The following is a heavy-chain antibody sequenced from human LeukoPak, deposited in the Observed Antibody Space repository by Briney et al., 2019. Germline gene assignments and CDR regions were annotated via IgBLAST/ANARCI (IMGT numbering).Heavy chain of an antibody. CDR3: ARDGSYGYGAFDY. CDR1: GYTFTSYG. V-gene: IGHV1-69*06. CDR2: IIPIFGTA. D-gene: IGHD5-18*01. J-gene: IGHJ4*02. Sequence: SVKVSCKASGYTFTSYGISWVRQAPGQGLEWMGGIIPIFGTANYAQKFQGRVTITADKSTSTAYMELSSLRSEDTAVYYCARDGSYGYGAFDYWGQGTLVTVSS.